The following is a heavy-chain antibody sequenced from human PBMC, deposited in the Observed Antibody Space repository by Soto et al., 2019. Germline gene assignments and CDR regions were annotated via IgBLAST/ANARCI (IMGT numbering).Heavy chain of an antibody. CDR2: MLDSGTT. Sequence: QVQLQESGPGLVKTSQTRSLTCTVTGGTITSDYSCWSWIRQPPGEGLEWIGHMLDSGTTYTNPSLRSQVAISLDTSKNHFSLTLSSVTAADTAVYYCARGPSGDKVHYWGQGALVTVCS. CDR3: ARGPSGDKVHY. CDR1: GGTITSDYSC. J-gene: IGHJ4*02. V-gene: IGHV4-30-4*01. D-gene: IGHD7-27*01.